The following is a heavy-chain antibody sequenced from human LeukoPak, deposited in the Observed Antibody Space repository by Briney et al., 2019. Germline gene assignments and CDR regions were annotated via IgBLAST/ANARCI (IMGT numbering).Heavy chain of an antibody. D-gene: IGHD6-13*01. V-gene: IGHV1-69*13. J-gene: IGHJ6*02. Sequence: SVKVSCKASGGTFSSYAISWVRQAPGQGLEWMGGIIPIFGTANYAQKFQGRVTITADESTSTAYMELSSLRSEDTAVYYCARVARDSSSWYSYYYGMDVWGQGTTVTVSS. CDR3: ARVARDSSSWYSYYYGMDV. CDR2: IIPIFGTA. CDR1: GGTFSSYA.